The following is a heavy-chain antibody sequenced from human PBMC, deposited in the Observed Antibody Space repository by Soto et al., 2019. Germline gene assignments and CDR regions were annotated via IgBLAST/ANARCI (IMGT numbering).Heavy chain of an antibody. CDR3: ARPARECSSPGCAN. V-gene: IGHV3-7*01. Sequence: EVQLVESGGGLVQPGGSLGLSCVVSGLTFSNYWMSWVRQAPGKGLEWVANINQDGSESYYVDSVKGRFTISRDNAKNSLYLQMTSLRAEDTAVYYCARPARECSSPGCANWGQGTLVTVSS. D-gene: IGHD2-2*01. J-gene: IGHJ4*02. CDR2: INQDGSES. CDR1: GLTFSNYW.